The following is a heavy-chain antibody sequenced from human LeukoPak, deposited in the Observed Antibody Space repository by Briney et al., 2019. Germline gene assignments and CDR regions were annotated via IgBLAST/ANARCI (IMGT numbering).Heavy chain of an antibody. CDR1: GGSIRSSTYY. Sequence: SETLSLTCSVSGGSIRSSTYYWGWIRQAPGKGLEWIGSIYYSGTTYYNSSLKSRVTMSVDRSKNQFTLRLSSVTAADTAVYYCSRRVYTALVEGNYLHFYGMDVWGQGTTVIVSS. V-gene: IGHV4-39*01. J-gene: IGHJ6*02. CDR3: SRRVYTALVEGNYLHFYGMDV. CDR2: IYYSGTT. D-gene: IGHD5-18*01.